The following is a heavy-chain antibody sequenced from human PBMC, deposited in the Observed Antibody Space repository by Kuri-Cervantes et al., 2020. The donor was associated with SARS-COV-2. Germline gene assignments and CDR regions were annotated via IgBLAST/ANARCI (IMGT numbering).Heavy chain of an antibody. V-gene: IGHV3-11*06. CDR3: ARVTYDFLMDV. CDR1: GFTVSDYY. J-gene: IGHJ6*03. Sequence: LSLTCAASGFTVSDYYMNWIRQAPGKGLEWVSSISSSSSYTYYSDSVKGRFTISRGNTKKSLSLQMNSLRAEDTAVYYCARVTYDFLMDVWGTGTTVTVSS. CDR2: ISSSSSYT. D-gene: IGHD3-3*01.